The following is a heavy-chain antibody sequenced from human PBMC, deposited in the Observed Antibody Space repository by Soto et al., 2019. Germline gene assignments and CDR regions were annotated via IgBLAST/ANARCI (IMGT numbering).Heavy chain of an antibody. CDR2: INHSGST. CDR1: GGSFSGYY. Sequence: PSETLSLTCAVYGGSFSGYYWSWIRQPPWKGLEWIGEINHSGSTNYNPSLKSRVTISVDTSKNQFSLKLSSVTAADTAVYYCARGDIVVVPAAIKGLYYYYYYMDVWGKGTTVTVSS. D-gene: IGHD2-2*01. V-gene: IGHV4-34*01. CDR3: ARGDIVVVPAAIKGLYYYYYYMDV. J-gene: IGHJ6*03.